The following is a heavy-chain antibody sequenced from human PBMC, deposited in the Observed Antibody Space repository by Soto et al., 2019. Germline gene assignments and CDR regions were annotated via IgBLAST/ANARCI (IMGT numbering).Heavy chain of an antibody. CDR3: ARQLLGFCSSASCLNYYYYGMDV. V-gene: IGHV5-51*01. CDR2: IYPGDSDI. Sequence: GESLKISCKGSGYTFTSYWIGWVRQMPGKGLEWMGLIYPGDSDIRYSPSFQGQVSISADKSINTAYLQWRSLKASDTAIYYCARQLLGFCSSASCLNYYYYGMDVWGQGTTVTVSS. J-gene: IGHJ6*02. D-gene: IGHD2-2*01. CDR1: GYTFTSYW.